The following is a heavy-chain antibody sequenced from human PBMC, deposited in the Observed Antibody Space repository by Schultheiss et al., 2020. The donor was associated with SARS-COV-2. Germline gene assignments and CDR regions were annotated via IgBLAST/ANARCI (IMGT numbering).Heavy chain of an antibody. CDR3: ARETYYDFWSGYYYGMDV. CDR1: GFTFSSYA. CDR2: ISGSGGST. D-gene: IGHD3-3*01. J-gene: IGHJ6*02. V-gene: IGHV3-23*01. Sequence: GGSLRLSCAASGFTFSSYAMSWVRQAPGKGLEWVSAISGSGGSTYYADSVKGRFTISRDNAKNSLYLQMNSLRAEDTAVYYCARETYYDFWSGYYYGMDVWGQGTTVTVSS.